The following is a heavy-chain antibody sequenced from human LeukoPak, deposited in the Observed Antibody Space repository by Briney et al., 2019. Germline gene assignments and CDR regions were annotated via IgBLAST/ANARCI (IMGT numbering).Heavy chain of an antibody. V-gene: IGHV3-9*01. CDR2: ISWNSDTI. CDR1: GFTFDDYA. D-gene: IGHD6-19*01. CDR3: ARSGWYWFFDY. Sequence: GGSLRLSCTASGFTFDDYAMHWVRQAPGKGLEWVSGISWNSDTIDYADSVKGRFTISRDNAKNSLYLQMDSLRGEDTAFYYCARSGWYWFFDYWGQGALVTVSA. J-gene: IGHJ4*02.